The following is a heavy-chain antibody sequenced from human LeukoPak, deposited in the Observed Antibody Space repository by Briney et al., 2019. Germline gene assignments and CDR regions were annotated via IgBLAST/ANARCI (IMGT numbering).Heavy chain of an antibody. J-gene: IGHJ4*02. D-gene: IGHD3-10*01. Sequence: KPGGSLRLSCVASGFTISSYSMNWVRQAPGKGLEWVSSISISSSYIYYADSVKGRFTISRDNAKSSLYLQMNSLRVEDTAVYYCAREAYYGSGGYFDYWGQGTLVTVSS. CDR2: ISISSSYI. V-gene: IGHV3-21*01. CDR1: GFTISSYS. CDR3: AREAYYGSGGYFDY.